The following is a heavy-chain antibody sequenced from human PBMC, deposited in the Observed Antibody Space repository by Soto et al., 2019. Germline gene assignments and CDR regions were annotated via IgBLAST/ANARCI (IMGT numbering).Heavy chain of an antibody. CDR3: ARGIGVVPATGGNGAFDI. CDR2: IYYSGST. V-gene: IGHV4-31*03. D-gene: IGHD2-2*01. CDR1: GGSISSGGYY. J-gene: IGHJ3*02. Sequence: QVQLQESGPGLVKPSQTLSLTCTVSGGSISSGGYYWSWIRQHPGQGLEWIGYIYYSGSTYYNPTLKCRVTLSVDTSKTQFSLKLSSVTAADTAVYYCARGIGVVPATGGNGAFDIWGQGTMVTVSS.